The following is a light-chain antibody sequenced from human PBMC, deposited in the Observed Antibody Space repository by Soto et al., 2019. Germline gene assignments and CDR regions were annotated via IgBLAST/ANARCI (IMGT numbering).Light chain of an antibody. J-gene: IGLJ3*02. CDR2: DNN. Sequence: QSVLTQPPSVSGAPGQRVTISCTGSSSNFGANYDVHWYQHLPGAAPKLLIYDNNNRPSGVPDRFSGSRSGASAFLAITGLQAEDEADYYCQSYDTSLTHWVFGGGTQLTVL. CDR1: SSNFGANYD. V-gene: IGLV1-40*01. CDR3: QSYDTSLTHWV.